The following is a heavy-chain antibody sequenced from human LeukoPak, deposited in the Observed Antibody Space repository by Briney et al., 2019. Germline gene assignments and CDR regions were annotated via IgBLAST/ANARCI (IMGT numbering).Heavy chain of an antibody. CDR3: ARDDAEYSSSSGNWFDP. CDR1: GYTFTGYY. V-gene: IGHV1-2*02. J-gene: IGHJ5*02. Sequence: ASVKVSCKASGYTFTGYYMHWVRQAPGQGLEWMGWINPNSGGTNYAQKFQGRVTMTRDTSISTAYMELSRLRSDDTAVYYCARDDAEYSSSSGNWFDPWGQGTLVTVSS. CDR2: INPNSGGT. D-gene: IGHD6-6*01.